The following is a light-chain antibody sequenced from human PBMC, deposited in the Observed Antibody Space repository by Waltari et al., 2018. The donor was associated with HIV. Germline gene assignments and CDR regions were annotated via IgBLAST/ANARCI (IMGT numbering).Light chain of an antibody. CDR3: CSSAGKYTFV. V-gene: IGLV2-11*01. Sequence: QSALTQSRSVSGSPGQSITISCTGTTNDVGAYNYVSWYQQHPGRAPNNLIVDLIKRPSGVPDRFSGAKSGNPASLTISGLQAEDEADDYCCSSAGKYTFVFGTGTKVTVL. CDR2: DLI. J-gene: IGLJ1*01. CDR1: TNDVGAYNY.